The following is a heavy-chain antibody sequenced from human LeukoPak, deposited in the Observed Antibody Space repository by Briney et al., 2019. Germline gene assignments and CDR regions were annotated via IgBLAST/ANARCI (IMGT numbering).Heavy chain of an antibody. J-gene: IGHJ4*02. CDR1: GFTFSSYA. CDR2: ISGNGGST. CDR3: AGQVGPDF. V-gene: IGHV3-23*01. Sequence: PGGSLRLSCAASGFTFSSYALIWVRQAPGKGLEWVSAISGNGGSTYYADSVKGRFTISRDNSRNTLYLQMNSLRADDTAVYYCAGQVGPDFWGQGTLVTVSS.